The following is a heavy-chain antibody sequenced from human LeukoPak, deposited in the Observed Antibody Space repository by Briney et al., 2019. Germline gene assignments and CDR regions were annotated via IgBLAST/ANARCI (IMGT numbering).Heavy chain of an antibody. V-gene: IGHV4-31*03. J-gene: IGHJ4*02. CDR3: AKVHEATIAPFFDY. Sequence: SETLSLTCTVSVGSISSGDYYWIWIRQHPGKGLEWIGCIYYSGSTYYNLSLKSRVIISADTSKNHFSLKLSSVADTATAVYSCAKVHEATIAPFFDYWGQGILVTVSS. D-gene: IGHD6-13*01. CDR1: VGSISSGDYY. CDR2: IYYSGST.